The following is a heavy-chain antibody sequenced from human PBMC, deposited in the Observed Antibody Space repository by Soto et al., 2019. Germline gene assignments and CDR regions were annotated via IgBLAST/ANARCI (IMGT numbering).Heavy chain of an antibody. D-gene: IGHD6-6*01. Sequence: EVQLVESGGGLVKPGGSLRLSCAASGFTFSSYSMNWVRQAPGKGLEWVSSISSSSSYIYYADSVKGRFTISRDNAKNSLYLQMNSLSAEDTAVYYCARDVYSSSSYFDYWGQVTLVTVSA. CDR3: ARDVYSSSSYFDY. V-gene: IGHV3-21*01. CDR2: ISSSSSYI. CDR1: GFTFSSYS. J-gene: IGHJ4*02.